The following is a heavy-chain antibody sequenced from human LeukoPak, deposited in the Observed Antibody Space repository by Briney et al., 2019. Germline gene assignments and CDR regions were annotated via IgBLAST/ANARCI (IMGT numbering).Heavy chain of an antibody. V-gene: IGHV3-30*04. CDR2: ISYDGSNE. J-gene: IGHJ6*03. D-gene: IGHD4-17*01. CDR3: AREATVTHYYYYYYMDV. Sequence: GGSLRLSCAASGFTFSSYVMHWVRQAPGKGLEWVAIISYDGSNEYYADSVKGRFTISRDNSKNTLYLQMNSLRAEDTAVYYCAREATVTHYYYYYYMDVWGKGTTVTVSS. CDR1: GFTFSSYV.